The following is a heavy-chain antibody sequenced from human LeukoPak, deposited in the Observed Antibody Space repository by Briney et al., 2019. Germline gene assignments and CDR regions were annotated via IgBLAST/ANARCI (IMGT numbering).Heavy chain of an antibody. Sequence: SGTLSLTCTVSGGSISSTNWWSWVRQPPGKGLEWIGEIYHSGSSNYNPSLKSRVTISIDKSRNQFSLKLSSVTAADTAVYYWARFLRNWKCCPCDSPRWGQGTLVTVSS. D-gene: IGHD2-15*01. CDR2: IYHSGSS. CDR3: ARFLRNWKCCPCDSPR. CDR1: GGSISSTNW. J-gene: IGHJ4*02. V-gene: IGHV4-4*02.